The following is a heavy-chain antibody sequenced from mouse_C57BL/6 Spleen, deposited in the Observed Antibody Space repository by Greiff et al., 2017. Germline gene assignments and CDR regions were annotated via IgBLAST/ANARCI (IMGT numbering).Heavy chain of an antibody. D-gene: IGHD1-1*01. Sequence: EVKLLESGPELVKPGASVKISCKASGYSFTDYNMNWVKQSNGKSLEWIGVINPNYGTTSYNQKFKGKATLTVDQSSSTAYMQLNSLTSEDSAVYYCARPGYYGSSSRFAYWGQGTLVTVSA. J-gene: IGHJ3*01. CDR3: ARPGYYGSSSRFAY. CDR2: INPNYGTT. CDR1: GYSFTDYN. V-gene: IGHV1-39*01.